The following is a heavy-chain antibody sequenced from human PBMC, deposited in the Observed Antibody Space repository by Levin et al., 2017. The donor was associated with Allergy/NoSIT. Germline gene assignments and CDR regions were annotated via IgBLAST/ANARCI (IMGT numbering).Heavy chain of an antibody. CDR2: IIPMYGIT. Sequence: SVKVSCKASGGTFSTYTISWVRQAPGQGLEWMGKIIPMYGITNYAQKFEARVTFTADRSTDTAYMDLSSLRSEDTAVYYCARSGYSSNAFDIWGQGTMVAVSS. V-gene: IGHV1-69*02. J-gene: IGHJ3*02. CDR3: ARSGYSSNAFDI. D-gene: IGHD5-18*01. CDR1: GGTFSTYT.